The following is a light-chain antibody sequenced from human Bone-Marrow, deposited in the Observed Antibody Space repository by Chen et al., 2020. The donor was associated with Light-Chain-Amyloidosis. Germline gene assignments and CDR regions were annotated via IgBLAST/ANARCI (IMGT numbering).Light chain of an antibody. CDR2: RET. J-gene: IGLJ2*01. Sequence: SYELTQPPSVSVPPRQTARNTCPGADLPTKYVYGYQQKPGQAPVLVIHRETEKPSGICGRFSGSSSGTTATLTIGGVQAEDEADYHCQSADSSGTYEGIFGGGTKLTVL. V-gene: IGLV3-25*03. CDR1: DLPTKY. CDR3: QSADSSGTYEGI.